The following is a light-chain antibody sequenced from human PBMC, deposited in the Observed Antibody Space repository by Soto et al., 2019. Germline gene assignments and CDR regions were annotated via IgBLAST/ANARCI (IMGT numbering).Light chain of an antibody. CDR2: SNY. Sequence: QSVLTQPPSASGTPGQRVTISCSGSSSNIGSKTVNWYQQLPGTAPKLLIYSNYQRPSGVPDRFSGSKSGTSASLAISGLQSEEEADYYCSAWEASLNGYVFETGTKVTVL. CDR1: SSNIGSKT. J-gene: IGLJ1*01. V-gene: IGLV1-44*01. CDR3: SAWEASLNGYV.